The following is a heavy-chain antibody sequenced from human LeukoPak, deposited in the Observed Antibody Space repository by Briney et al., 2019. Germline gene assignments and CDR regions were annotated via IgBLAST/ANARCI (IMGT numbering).Heavy chain of an antibody. CDR1: GGTFSSYA. CDR3: ARIDSSGYYDY. CDR2: IIPILGIA. Sequence: SVKVSCKASGGTFSSYAISWVRQAPGQGLEWMGRIIPILGIANYAQKFQGRVTITADKSTSTAYMELSSLRSEDTAVYYCARIDSSGYYDYWGQGTLVTVSS. V-gene: IGHV1-69*04. D-gene: IGHD3-22*01. J-gene: IGHJ4*02.